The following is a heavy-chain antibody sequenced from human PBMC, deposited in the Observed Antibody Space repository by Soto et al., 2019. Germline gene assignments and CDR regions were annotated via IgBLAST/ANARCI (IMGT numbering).Heavy chain of an antibody. CDR1: GFTFSNYG. D-gene: IGHD3-10*01. J-gene: IGHJ6*02. V-gene: IGHV3-33*01. CDR2: ILNDGSNR. Sequence: QVQLVESGGGVVQPGRSLRLSCAASGFTFSNYGMHWVRQAPGKGLEWVAVILNDGSNRYHADSVKDRFTISRDNSKNTLYLQMNSLRAEGTAVYYCARDDEYSGNGMDVWGQGTKVTVS. CDR3: ARDDEYSGNGMDV.